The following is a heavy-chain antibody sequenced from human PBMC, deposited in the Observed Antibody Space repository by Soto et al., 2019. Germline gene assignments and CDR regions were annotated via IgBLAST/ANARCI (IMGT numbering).Heavy chain of an antibody. CDR3: ARGPLLRYFGWYHDY. J-gene: IGHJ4*02. CDR2: ISAYNGNT. CDR1: GYTFTSYG. V-gene: IGHV1-18*01. Sequence: ASVKVSCKASGYTFTSYGISWVRQAPGQGLEWMGWISAYNGNTNYAQKLQGRVTMTTDTSTSTAYMELRSLRSDDTAVYYCARGPLLRYFGWYHDYWGQGTLVTVSS. D-gene: IGHD3-9*01.